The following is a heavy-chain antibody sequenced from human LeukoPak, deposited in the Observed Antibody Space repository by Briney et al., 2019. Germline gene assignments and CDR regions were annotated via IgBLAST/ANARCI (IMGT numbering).Heavy chain of an antibody. V-gene: IGHV3-33*01. D-gene: IGHD3-22*01. CDR2: IWYDGSNK. CDR3: ARDWSDEYYDSSGYYGGQGNWFDP. Sequence: PGGSLRLSCAASGFTFSSYGMHWVRQAPGKGLEWVAVIWYDGSNKYYADSVKGRFTISRDSSKNTLYLQMNSLRAEDTAVYYCARDWSDEYYDSSGYYGGQGNWFDPWGQGTLVTVSS. CDR1: GFTFSSYG. J-gene: IGHJ5*02.